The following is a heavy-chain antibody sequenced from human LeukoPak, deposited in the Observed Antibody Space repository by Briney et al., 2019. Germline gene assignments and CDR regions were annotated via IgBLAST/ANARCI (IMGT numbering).Heavy chain of an antibody. CDR2: INPNSGGT. D-gene: IGHD1-26*01. CDR1: GYTFTGYY. V-gene: IGHV1-2*06. Sequence: GASVKVSCKASGYTFTGYYMHWVRQAPGQGLEWMGRINPNSGGTNYAQKFQGRVTMTRDTSISTAYMELSRLRSDDTAVYYCARVARSSGSYGAAFDIWGQGTMVTVS. CDR3: ARVARSSGSYGAAFDI. J-gene: IGHJ3*02.